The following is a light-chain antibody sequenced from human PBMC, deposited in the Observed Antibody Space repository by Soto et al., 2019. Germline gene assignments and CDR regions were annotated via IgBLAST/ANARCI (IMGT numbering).Light chain of an antibody. V-gene: IGLV1-40*01. Sequence: QSVLTQPPSVSGAPGQRVTISCTGSSSNIGAGYDVHWYQQLPGTAPKLLIYGNSNRPSGVPDSFSGSKYGTSACLAITGLQAEDEADYSCRSYDGSLSDVVFGGGTKLTVL. CDR3: RSYDGSLSDVV. CDR2: GNS. J-gene: IGLJ2*01. CDR1: SSNIGAGYD.